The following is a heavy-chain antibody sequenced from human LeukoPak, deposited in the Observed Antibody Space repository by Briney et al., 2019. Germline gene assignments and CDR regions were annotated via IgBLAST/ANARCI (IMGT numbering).Heavy chain of an antibody. CDR2: IYYSGST. CDR3: ARIYGGYSNL. V-gene: IGHV4-39*07. Sequence: SETLSLTCTVSGGSISSSSYYWGWIRQPPGKGLEWIGSIYYSGSTYYNPSLKSRVTISVGTSKNQFSLKLISVTAADTAVYYCARIYGGYSNLWGQGTLVTVSS. CDR1: GGSISSSSYY. D-gene: IGHD4-23*01. J-gene: IGHJ5*02.